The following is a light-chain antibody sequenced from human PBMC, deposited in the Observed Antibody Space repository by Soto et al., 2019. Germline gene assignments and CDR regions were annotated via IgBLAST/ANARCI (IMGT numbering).Light chain of an antibody. CDR3: QQYNNWPPLT. Sequence: ERVMTQYTGTLSLSPGDRATLSCRASQSVSSNLAWYQQKPGQAPRLLIYGASTRATGIPARFSGSGSGTEFTLTISSLQSEDFAVYYCQQYNNWPPLTFGGGTKVDI. CDR1: QSVSSN. J-gene: IGKJ4*01. V-gene: IGKV3-15*01. CDR2: GAS.